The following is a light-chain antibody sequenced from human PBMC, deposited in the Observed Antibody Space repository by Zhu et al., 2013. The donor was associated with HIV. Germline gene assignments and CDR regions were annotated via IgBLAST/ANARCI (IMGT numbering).Light chain of an antibody. J-gene: IGLJ1*01. CDR2: QDT. CDR1: KLGDKY. CDR3: QAWDSSTYV. Sequence: SYVLTQPPSVSVSPGQTASITCSGDKLGDKYASWYQQKSGQSPVLVIYQDTKRPSGIPERFSGSNSGNTATLTISGTQAMDEADYYCQAWDSSTYVFGTGTKVTVL. V-gene: IGLV3-1*01.